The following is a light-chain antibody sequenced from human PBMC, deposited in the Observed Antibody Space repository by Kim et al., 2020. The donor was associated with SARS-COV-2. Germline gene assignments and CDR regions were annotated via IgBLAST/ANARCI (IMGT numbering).Light chain of an antibody. Sequence: SVSAGQTARITCSGDVLAKSSVRWFQQKPGQAPVLVIYKDNKRPSGIPERFSGSSSGTTVTLTISGAQVEDEADYYCYSAADNNWVFGGGTQLTVL. J-gene: IGLJ3*02. CDR3: YSAADNNWV. CDR2: KDN. V-gene: IGLV3-27*01. CDR1: VLAKSS.